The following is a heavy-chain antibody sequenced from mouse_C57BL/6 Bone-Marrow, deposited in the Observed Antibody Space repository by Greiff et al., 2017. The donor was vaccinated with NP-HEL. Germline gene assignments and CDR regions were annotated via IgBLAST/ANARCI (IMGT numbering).Heavy chain of an antibody. CDR1: GYTFTSYG. V-gene: IGHV1-81*01. J-gene: IGHJ2*01. Sequence: VQLQQSGAELARPGASVKLSCKASGYTFTSYGISWVKQRTGQGLEWIGEIYPRSGNTYYNEKFKGKATLTADKSSSTAYMELRSLTSEDSAVYFCGRGITTVVATGGFDYWGQGTTLTVSS. CDR3: GRGITTVVATGGFDY. CDR2: IYPRSGNT. D-gene: IGHD1-1*01.